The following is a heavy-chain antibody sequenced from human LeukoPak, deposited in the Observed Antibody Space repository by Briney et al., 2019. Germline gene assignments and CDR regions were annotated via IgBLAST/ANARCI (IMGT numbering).Heavy chain of an antibody. Sequence: SETLSLTCTVSGGSISSSSYYWGWIRQPPGKGLERIGSIYYSGSTYYNPSLKSRVTISVDTSNNQFSLKLSSVTAADTAVYYCARHPDGSGWYSWYNWFDPWGQGTLVTVSS. CDR1: GGSISSSSYY. V-gene: IGHV4-39*01. J-gene: IGHJ5*02. D-gene: IGHD6-19*01. CDR2: IYYSGST. CDR3: ARHPDGSGWYSWYNWFDP.